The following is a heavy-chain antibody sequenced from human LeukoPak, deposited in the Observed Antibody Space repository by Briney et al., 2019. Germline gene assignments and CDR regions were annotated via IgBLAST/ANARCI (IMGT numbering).Heavy chain of an antibody. Sequence: SQTLSLTCTVSGGSISSGGYYWSWIRQPPGKGLEWIGYIYHSGSTYYNPSLKSRVTISVDRSKNQFSLKLNSVTAADTAVYYCARDLRGTMVRGVPGGFDYWGQGTLVTVSS. CDR1: GGSISSGGYY. CDR2: IYHSGST. D-gene: IGHD3-10*01. V-gene: IGHV4-30-2*01. J-gene: IGHJ4*02. CDR3: ARDLRGTMVRGVPGGFDY.